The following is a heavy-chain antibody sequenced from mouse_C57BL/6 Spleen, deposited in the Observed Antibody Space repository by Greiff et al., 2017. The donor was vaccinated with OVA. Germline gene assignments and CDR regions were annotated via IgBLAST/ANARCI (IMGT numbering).Heavy chain of an antibody. D-gene: IGHD2-4*01. CDR1: GYSFTDYN. CDR3: ARRDYEGDYFDY. Sequence: VHVKQSGPELVKPGASVKISCKASGYSFTDYNMNWVKQSNGKSLEWIGVINPNYGTTSYNQKFKGKATLTVDQSSSTAYMQLNSLTSEDSAVYYCARRDYEGDYFDYWGQGTTLTVSS. J-gene: IGHJ2*01. CDR2: INPNYGTT. V-gene: IGHV1-39*01.